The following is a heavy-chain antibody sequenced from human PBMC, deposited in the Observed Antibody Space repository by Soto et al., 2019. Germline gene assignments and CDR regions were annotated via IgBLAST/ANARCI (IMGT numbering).Heavy chain of an antibody. D-gene: IGHD5-12*01. J-gene: IGHJ3*02. Sequence: QVQLLESGGGVVQPGRSLRLSCAASGFTFSTYAMHWVRQAPGKGLEWVAVISYDGSNKYYTDSVKGRFNISRDNSKNTLYLQMNSLRTEDTAVYYCARGGKDGYRKDAFDIWGQGTMVTVSS. CDR2: ISYDGSNK. V-gene: IGHV3-30-3*01. CDR1: GFTFSTYA. CDR3: ARGGKDGYRKDAFDI.